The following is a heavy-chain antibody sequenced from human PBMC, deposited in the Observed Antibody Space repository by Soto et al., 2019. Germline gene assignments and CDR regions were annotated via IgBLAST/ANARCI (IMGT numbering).Heavy chain of an antibody. Sequence: GSLRLSCEASGFSFSSHGMHWVRQAPGKGLEWLAVISYDGNNKYYADSVKGRFSISRDNYKNTLYLQMNSLRAEDTALYYCAKWDDYGDRKEAFDIWGQGTMVTVSS. D-gene: IGHD4-17*01. V-gene: IGHV3-30*18. CDR1: GFSFSSHG. CDR3: AKWDDYGDRKEAFDI. CDR2: ISYDGNNK. J-gene: IGHJ3*02.